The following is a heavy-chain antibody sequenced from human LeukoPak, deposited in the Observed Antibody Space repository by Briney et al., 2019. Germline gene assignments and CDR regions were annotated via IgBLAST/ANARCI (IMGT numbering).Heavy chain of an antibody. J-gene: IGHJ4*02. Sequence: ASVKVSCKASGYTFTGYYMRWVRQAPGQGLEWMGRINPNSGATNYAQKFQGRVTMTRDTSISTAYMELSRLRSDDTAVFYCAREGVGYYDNSSYLPPGYYWGQGTLVTVSS. CDR3: AREGVGYYDNSSYLPPGYY. CDR1: GYTFTGYY. V-gene: IGHV1-2*06. CDR2: INPNSGAT. D-gene: IGHD3-22*01.